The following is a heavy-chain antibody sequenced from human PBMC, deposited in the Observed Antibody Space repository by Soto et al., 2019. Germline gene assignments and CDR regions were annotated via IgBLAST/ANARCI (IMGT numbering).Heavy chain of an antibody. V-gene: IGHV3-74*01. CDR1: GFTFSNYW. Sequence: GGSLRLSCAASGFTFSNYWMHWVRQAPGKGLVWVSRINSDGTTTNYADSVKGRFTISRDNAKNTLYLQMNSLRAEDTGVYYCSGLPYWGQGTLVTVSS. CDR3: SGLPY. J-gene: IGHJ4*02. D-gene: IGHD6-19*01. CDR2: INSDGTTT.